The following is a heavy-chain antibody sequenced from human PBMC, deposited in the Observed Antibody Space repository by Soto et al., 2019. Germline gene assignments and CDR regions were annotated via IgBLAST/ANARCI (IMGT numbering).Heavy chain of an antibody. CDR2: ISYDGSKK. CDR1: GFTFSSYA. J-gene: IGHJ4*02. D-gene: IGHD5-12*01. Sequence: GGSLRLSCAASGFTFSSYAMHWVRQAPGKGLEWVAVISYDGSKKYYADSVKGRFTISRDNSKNTMYVQMNSLRAEDTAVYYCVRVSDTVATTGFDYWGQGTLVTVSS. V-gene: IGHV3-30-3*01. CDR3: VRVSDTVATTGFDY.